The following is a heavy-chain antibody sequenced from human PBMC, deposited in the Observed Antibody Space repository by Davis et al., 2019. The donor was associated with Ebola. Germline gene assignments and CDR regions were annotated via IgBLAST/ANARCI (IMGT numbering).Heavy chain of an antibody. CDR1: GGTFSSYA. V-gene: IGHV1-69*13. CDR2: IIPIFGTA. Sequence: SVKVSCKASGGTFSSYAISWVRQAPGQGLEWMGGIIPIFGTANYAQKFQGRVTITADESTSTAYMELSSLRSEDTAVYYCARVVFVAGATPTWYFDLWGRGTLVTVSP. CDR3: ARVVFVAGATPTWYFDL. D-gene: IGHD2-15*01. J-gene: IGHJ2*01.